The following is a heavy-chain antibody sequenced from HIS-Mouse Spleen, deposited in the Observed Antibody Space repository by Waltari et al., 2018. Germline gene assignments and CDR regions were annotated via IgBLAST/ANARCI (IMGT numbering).Heavy chain of an antibody. CDR3: AREIPYSSSWYDWYFDL. Sequence: QLQLQESGPGLVKPSETLSLTCTVSGGSISSSSYYCGWICQPPGKGLEWIGSICYSGSTCYNPARKSRVTISEDTTTNQFSLKLSSVTAADTAVYYCAREIPYSSSWYDWYFDLWGRGTLVTVSS. V-gene: IGHV4-39*07. D-gene: IGHD6-13*01. CDR2: ICYSGST. J-gene: IGHJ2*01. CDR1: GGSISSSSYY.